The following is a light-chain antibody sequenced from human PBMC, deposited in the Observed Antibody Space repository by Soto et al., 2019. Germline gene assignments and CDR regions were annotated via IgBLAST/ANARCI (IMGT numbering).Light chain of an antibody. CDR2: AVS. V-gene: IGLV2-14*01. Sequence: QSALTQPASVSGSPGQSITISCTGTSSDVGGYNYVSWYQQFPGNAPKLIIYAVSNRPSGVSNRFSGSKSVNTAFLTISGLQAEDEADYYCSSFTSRSTVLFGGGTKLTVL. CDR1: SSDVGGYNY. J-gene: IGLJ2*01. CDR3: SSFTSRSTVL.